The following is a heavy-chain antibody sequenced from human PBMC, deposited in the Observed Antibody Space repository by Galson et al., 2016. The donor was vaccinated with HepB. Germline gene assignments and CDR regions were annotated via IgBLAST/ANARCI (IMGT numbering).Heavy chain of an antibody. CDR3: AGVAPLAAFDV. CDR1: GGSISSGGHY. J-gene: IGHJ3*01. Sequence: LSLTCTVSGGSISSGGHYWNWIRQHPGKGLEWIGYIYYSGRTYYNPSLKSRVTISVDTSKSQFSLKLTSVTAADTAVYYCAGVAPLAAFDVWGQGTLVTVSS. V-gene: IGHV4-31*03. CDR2: IYYSGRT.